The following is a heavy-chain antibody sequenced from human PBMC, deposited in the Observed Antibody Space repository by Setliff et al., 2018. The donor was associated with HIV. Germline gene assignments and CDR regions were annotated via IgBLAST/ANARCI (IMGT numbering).Heavy chain of an antibody. Sequence: SETLSLTCSVSGGSLNRYYWSWIRQTPGKGLEWIGYIYYSGGANYNTHPSLKNRVTILVDTSKNQFSLRLNSVSAADTAVYYCARRASSHGPYWYFDPWGRGTLVTVSS. CDR2: IYYSGGA. D-gene: IGHD2-2*01. V-gene: IGHV4-59*01. CDR3: ARRASSHGPYWYFDP. CDR1: GGSLNRYY. J-gene: IGHJ2*01.